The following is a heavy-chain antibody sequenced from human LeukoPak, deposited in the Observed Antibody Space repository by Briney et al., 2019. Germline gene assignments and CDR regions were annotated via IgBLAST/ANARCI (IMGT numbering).Heavy chain of an antibody. CDR2: IYYSGST. V-gene: IGHV4-31*03. CDR1: GGSISSSSYY. D-gene: IGHD3-10*01. J-gene: IGHJ4*02. Sequence: SETLSLTCTVSGGSISSSSYYWSWIRQHPGKGLEWIGYIYYSGSTYYNPSLKSRVTISVDTSKNQFSLKLSSVTAADTAVYYCVRAIKVRGVFFDYWGQGTLVTVSS. CDR3: VRAIKVRGVFFDY.